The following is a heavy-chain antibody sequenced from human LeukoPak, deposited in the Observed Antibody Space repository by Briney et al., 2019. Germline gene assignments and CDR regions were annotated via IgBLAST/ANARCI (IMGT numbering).Heavy chain of an antibody. CDR1: GFTFSGYW. D-gene: IGHD2-2*01. V-gene: IGHV3-7*01. J-gene: IGHJ3*02. CDR3: ARDKRSILGYCSSTSCHLGNDAFDI. Sequence: GGSLRLSCAASGFTFSGYWMSWVRQAPGKGLEWVANIKQDGSEKYYVDSVKGRFTISRDNAKNSLYLQMNSLRAEDTAVYYCARDKRSILGYCSSTSCHLGNDAFDIWDQGTMVTVSS. CDR2: IKQDGSEK.